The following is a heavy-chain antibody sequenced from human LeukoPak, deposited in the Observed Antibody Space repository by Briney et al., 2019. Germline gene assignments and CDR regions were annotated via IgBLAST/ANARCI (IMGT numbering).Heavy chain of an antibody. Sequence: ASVKVSCKASGGTFSSYAISWVRQAPGQGLEWMERIIPIFGTANYAQKFQGRVTITTDESTSTAYMELSSLRSEDTAVYYCARQTTVTTGFDPWGQGTLVTVSS. CDR2: IIPIFGTA. V-gene: IGHV1-69*05. J-gene: IGHJ5*02. CDR1: GGTFSSYA. D-gene: IGHD4-11*01. CDR3: ARQTTVTTGFDP.